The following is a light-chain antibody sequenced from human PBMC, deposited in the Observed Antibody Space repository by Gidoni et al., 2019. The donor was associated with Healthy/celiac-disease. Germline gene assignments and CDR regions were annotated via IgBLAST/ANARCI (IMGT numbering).Light chain of an antibody. Sequence: DIVMTQFTLSLPVTPGEPASISCRSSQSLLHSNGYNYLDWYLQKPGQSPQLLIYLGSNRASGVPDRVSGSGSGTDFTLKISKVEAEDVGVYYCMQALQTPRTFGPGTKVDIK. CDR2: LGS. CDR3: MQALQTPRT. CDR1: QSLLHSNGYNY. J-gene: IGKJ3*01. V-gene: IGKV2-28*01.